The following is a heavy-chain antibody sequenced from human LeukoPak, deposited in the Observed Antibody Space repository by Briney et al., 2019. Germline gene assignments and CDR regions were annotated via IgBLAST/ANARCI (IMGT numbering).Heavy chain of an antibody. CDR2: IRYDGSNQ. J-gene: IGHJ4*02. CDR1: GFTFSSYG. D-gene: IGHD4-17*01. CDR3: ATSPRYGDYFDY. V-gene: IGHV3-30*02. Sequence: GGSLRLSCGASGFTFSSYGMHWVRQAPGKGLEWVAFIRYDGSNQHYADSVKGRFTISRDNSKNTLYLQMNSLRAEDTAVYYCATSPRYGDYFDYWGQGTLVTVSS.